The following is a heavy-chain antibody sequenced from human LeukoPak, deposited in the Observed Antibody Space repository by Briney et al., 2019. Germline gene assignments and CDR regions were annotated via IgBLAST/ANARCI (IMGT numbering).Heavy chain of an antibody. V-gene: IGHV3-30*02. CDR2: IRYDGSNK. Sequence: GRSLRLSCAASGFTFSSYGMHWVRQAPGKGLEWVAFIRYDGSNKYYADSVKGRFTISRDNSKNTLYLQMNSLRAEDTAVYYCAKLPLAASCGDIWGQGTMVTVSS. J-gene: IGHJ3*02. CDR1: GFTFSSYG. D-gene: IGHD2-15*01. CDR3: AKLPLAASCGDI.